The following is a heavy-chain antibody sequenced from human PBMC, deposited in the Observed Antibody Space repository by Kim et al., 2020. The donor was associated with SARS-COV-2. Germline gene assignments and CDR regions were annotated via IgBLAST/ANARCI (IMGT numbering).Heavy chain of an antibody. Sequence: ASVKVSCKASGYTFTSYYMHWVRQAPGQGLEWMGIINPSGGSTSYAQKFQGRVTMTRDTSTSTVYMELSSLRSEDTAVYYCARDGPKFAPPWTTTAMVTPFDYWGQGTLVTVSS. J-gene: IGHJ4*02. CDR3: ARDGPKFAPPWTTTAMVTPFDY. V-gene: IGHV1-46*01. CDR1: GYTFTSYY. CDR2: INPSGGST. D-gene: IGHD5-18*01.